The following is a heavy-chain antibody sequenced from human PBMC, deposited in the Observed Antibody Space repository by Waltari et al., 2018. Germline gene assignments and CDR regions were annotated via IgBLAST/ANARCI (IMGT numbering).Heavy chain of an antibody. CDR2: VHGSGRT. D-gene: IGHD2-15*01. Sequence: QLQLHESGPALVKPPGTLSLSCAVSGDSVSSAYLWNWVRQSPQKGLEWIGQVHGSGRTNYNPSFASRVTVSLDTSKNLFSLKVTSATAADTAVYYCARDRGRGLYLDTWGPGTLVTVSP. CDR3: ARDRGRGLYLDT. V-gene: IGHV4-4*03. CDR1: GDSVSSAYL. J-gene: IGHJ5*02.